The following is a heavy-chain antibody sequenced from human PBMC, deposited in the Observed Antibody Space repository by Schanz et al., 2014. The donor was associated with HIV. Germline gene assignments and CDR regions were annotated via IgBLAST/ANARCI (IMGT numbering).Heavy chain of an antibody. CDR2: MNPNRGNT. J-gene: IGHJ4*02. CDR3: ASLVGATGLELDY. V-gene: IGHV1-8*01. CDR1: GYTFTSYD. Sequence: QVQLVQSGAEVKKPGASVKVSCKASGYTFTSYDINWVRQATGQGLEWMGWMNPNRGNTGYAQKFQGRVTMTRNTSVRTAYMELSSLRSEDTPVYYCASLVGATGLELDYWGQGTLVTVSS. D-gene: IGHD1-26*01.